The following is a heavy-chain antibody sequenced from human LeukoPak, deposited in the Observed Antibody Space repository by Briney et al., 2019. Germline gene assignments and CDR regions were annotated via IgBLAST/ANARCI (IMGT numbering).Heavy chain of an antibody. V-gene: IGHV3-66*02. D-gene: IGHD6-6*01. J-gene: IGHJ4*02. CDR3: ARDPSNPTAFDY. Sequence: PGGSLRLSCAASGFTVSSNYMSWVRQAPGKGLEWVSFFNSGWNTHYAASVKGRFTISRDNSKNTLYLQMNSLRGEDTAVYYCARDPSNPTAFDYWGQGTLVTVSS. CDR2: FNSGWNT. CDR1: GFTVSSNY.